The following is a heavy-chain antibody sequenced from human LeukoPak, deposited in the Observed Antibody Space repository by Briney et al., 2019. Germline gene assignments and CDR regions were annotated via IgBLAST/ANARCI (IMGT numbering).Heavy chain of an antibody. Sequence: GGSLRLSCAASGFTFSSYAMNWVRQAPGKGLEWVSGIDSGSNNIHYADSVKGRFTISRDDAKNSLYLQMDSLRAEDTAVYYCARRFDHWGQGTLVTVSS. J-gene: IGHJ4*02. V-gene: IGHV3-48*01. CDR1: GFTFSSYA. CDR3: ARRFDH. CDR2: IDSGSNNI.